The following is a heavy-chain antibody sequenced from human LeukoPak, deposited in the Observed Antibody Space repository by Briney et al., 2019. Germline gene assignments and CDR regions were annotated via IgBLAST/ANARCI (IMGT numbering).Heavy chain of an antibody. CDR1: GGSFRGYY. D-gene: IGHD2-2*02. V-gene: IGHV4-34*01. J-gene: IGHJ4*02. CDR2: INHSGST. CDR3: ARGLDIVVVPAAILTGYFDY. Sequence: SETLSLTCAVYGGSFRGYYWSWIRQPPGKGLEWIGEINHSGSTNYNPSLKSRVTISVDTSKNQFSLKLSSVTAADTAVYYCARGLDIVVVPAAILTGYFDYWGQGTLVTVSS.